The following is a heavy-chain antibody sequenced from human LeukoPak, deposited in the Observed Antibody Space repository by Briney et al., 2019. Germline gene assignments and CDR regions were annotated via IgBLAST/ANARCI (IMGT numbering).Heavy chain of an antibody. CDR1: GFTFDDYA. V-gene: IGHV3-9*03. CDR3: AKDVCSGGSCYFDY. CDR2: ISWNSGSI. J-gene: IGHJ4*02. Sequence: GGSLRLSCAASGFTFDDYAMHWVRHAPGKGLEWVSGISWNSGSIGYADSVKGRFTISRDNAKNSLYLQMNSLRAEDMALYYCAKDVCSGGSCYFDYWGQGTLVTVSS. D-gene: IGHD2-15*01.